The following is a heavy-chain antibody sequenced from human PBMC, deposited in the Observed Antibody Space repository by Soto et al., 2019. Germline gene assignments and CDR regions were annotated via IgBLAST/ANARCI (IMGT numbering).Heavy chain of an antibody. CDR1: GFTFSSYS. CDR2: ISSSSSTI. D-gene: IGHD3-16*02. J-gene: IGHJ6*03. Sequence: GGSLRLSCAASGFTFSSYSMNWVRQAPGKGLEWVSYISSSSSTIYYADSVKGRFTISRDNAKNSLYLQMNSLRAEDTAVYYCARDDGMITFGGVIVIPTYYYYYYMDVWGKGTTVTVSS. CDR3: ARDDGMITFGGVIVIPTYYYYYYMDV. V-gene: IGHV3-48*01.